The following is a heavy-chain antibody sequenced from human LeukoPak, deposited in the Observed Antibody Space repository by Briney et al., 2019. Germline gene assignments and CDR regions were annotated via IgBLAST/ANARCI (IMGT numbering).Heavy chain of an antibody. V-gene: IGHV3-66*01. Sequence: GGSLRLSCAASGFIVSNNHINWIRQAPGKGLKWVSIIYSGDTTYYSDSVKGRFILSSDNSKNMLYLQMNSLRVEDTAVYYCARERPGSRVLDYWGQGTVVTVSS. J-gene: IGHJ4*02. CDR3: ARERPGSRVLDY. D-gene: IGHD3-10*01. CDR2: IYSGDTT. CDR1: GFIVSNNH.